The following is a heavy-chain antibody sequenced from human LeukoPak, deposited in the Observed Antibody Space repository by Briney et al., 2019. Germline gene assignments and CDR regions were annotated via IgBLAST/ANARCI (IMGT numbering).Heavy chain of an antibody. V-gene: IGHV3-33*01. CDR1: GFTFSSYG. CDR3: ASQGYYYDSSGYYYTYAFDI. CDR2: IWYDGSNK. Sequence: PGGSLRLSCAASGFTFSSYGMHWVRQAPGKGLEWVAVIWYDGSNKYYADSAKGRFTISRDNSKNTLYLQMNSLRAEDTAVYYCASQGYYYDSSGYYYTYAFDIWGQGTMVTVSS. D-gene: IGHD3-22*01. J-gene: IGHJ3*02.